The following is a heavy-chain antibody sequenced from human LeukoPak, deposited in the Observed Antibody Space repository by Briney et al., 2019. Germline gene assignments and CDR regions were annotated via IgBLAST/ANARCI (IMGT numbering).Heavy chain of an antibody. CDR1: GGSISSYY. CDR3: ARAGTEWEFDP. CDR2: IYHSESI. D-gene: IGHD1-26*01. J-gene: IGHJ5*02. Sequence: SETLSLTCTVSGGSISSYYWGWIRQPPGKGLEWIGNIYHSESIYYNPPLKSRVTISVDTSKNQFSLKLSSVTAADTAVYYCARAGTEWEFDPWGQGTLVTVSS. V-gene: IGHV4-38-2*02.